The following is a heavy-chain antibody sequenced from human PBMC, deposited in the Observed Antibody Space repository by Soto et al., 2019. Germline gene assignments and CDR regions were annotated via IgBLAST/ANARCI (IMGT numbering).Heavy chain of an antibody. CDR3: ARGSGSLYYFNY. V-gene: IGHV3-53*01. D-gene: IGHD1-26*01. CDR2: LYSSGST. Sequence: LRXSCAASAFTVGTNYITWVLPAPGKGLEWVSVLYSSGSTYYADSVKGRFTISRDNSKNTLYLQMNSLRAEDTAIYYCARGSGSLYYFNYTGQGTLVTVSS. J-gene: IGHJ4*02. CDR1: AFTVGTNY.